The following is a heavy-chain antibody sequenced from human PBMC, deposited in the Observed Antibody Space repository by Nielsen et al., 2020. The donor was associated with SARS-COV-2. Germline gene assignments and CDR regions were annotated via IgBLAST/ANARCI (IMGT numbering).Heavy chain of an antibody. Sequence: VRQMPGKGLEWVSAISGSGGSTYYADSVKGRFTISRDNAKNSLYLQMNSLRAEDTALYHCARAPSPLYCSSTSCYFDVWGQGTTVTVSS. D-gene: IGHD2-2*01. J-gene: IGHJ6*02. V-gene: IGHV3-23*01. CDR3: ARAPSPLYCSSTSCYFDV. CDR2: ISGSGGST.